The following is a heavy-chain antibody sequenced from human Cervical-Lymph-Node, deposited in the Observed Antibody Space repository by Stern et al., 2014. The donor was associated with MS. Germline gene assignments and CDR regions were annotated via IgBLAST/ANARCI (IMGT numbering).Heavy chain of an antibody. CDR2: IIPIFGTA. D-gene: IGHD2-15*01. CDR1: GGTFSSYA. CDR3: ARDDVVVVAATNSAYYYYYGMDV. Sequence: VQLVQSGAEVKKPGSSVKVSCKASGGTFSSYAISWVRQAPGQGLEWMGGIIPIFGTANYAQKFQGRVTITADESTSTAYMELSSRRSEDTAVYYCARDDVVVVAATNSAYYYYYGMDVWGQGTTVTVSS. J-gene: IGHJ6*02. V-gene: IGHV1-69*01.